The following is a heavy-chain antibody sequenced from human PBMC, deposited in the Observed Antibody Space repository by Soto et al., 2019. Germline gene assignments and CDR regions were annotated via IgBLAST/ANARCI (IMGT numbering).Heavy chain of an antibody. CDR1: GYTFTNYG. D-gene: IGHD3-16*01. V-gene: IGHV1-18*01. Sequence: QVQLVQSGAEVKKPGASVKVSCKASGYTFTNYGISWVRQAPGQGLEWMGWINTYNGNTNYAQKLQGRVTMTTDTSPSTAYMELRSLGSDDTAVYSCARDWFGVDYWGQGTLVTVSS. J-gene: IGHJ4*02. CDR3: ARDWFGVDY. CDR2: INTYNGNT.